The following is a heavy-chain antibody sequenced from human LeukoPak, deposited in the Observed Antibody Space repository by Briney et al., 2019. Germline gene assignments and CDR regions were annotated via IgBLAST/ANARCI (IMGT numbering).Heavy chain of an antibody. J-gene: IGHJ6*02. V-gene: IGHV4-39*07. CDR2: IYYSGST. D-gene: IGHD3-10*01. CDR3: ASLLMVRGVNGMDV. Sequence: SETLSLTCTVSGGSISSSNYYWGWIRQPPGQGLEWIGSIYYSGSTYYNPSLKSRVTISVDTSKNQFSLKLSSVTAADTAVYYCASLLMVRGVNGMDVWGQGTTVTVSS. CDR1: GGSISSSNYY.